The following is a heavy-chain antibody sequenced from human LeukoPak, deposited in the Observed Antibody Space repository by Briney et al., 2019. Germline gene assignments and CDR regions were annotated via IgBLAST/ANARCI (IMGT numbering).Heavy chain of an antibody. D-gene: IGHD6-19*01. J-gene: IGHJ4*02. V-gene: IGHV3-23*01. CDR1: GFTFSSYA. CDR2: ISGGGSST. Sequence: PGGSLRLSCAASGFTFSSYAMSWVRQAPGKGLEWASAISGGGSSTHYADSVKGRFTIPRDNSKNTLYLQMNSLRAEDTAVYYCAKAMYSSGWDDLDYWGQGTLVTVSS. CDR3: AKAMYSSGWDDLDY.